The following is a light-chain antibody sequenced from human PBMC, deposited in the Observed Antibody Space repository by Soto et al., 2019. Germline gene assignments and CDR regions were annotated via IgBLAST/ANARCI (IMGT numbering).Light chain of an antibody. Sequence: QSALTQPASVSGSPGQSITISCTGTSSDVGGYNYVSWYQHQPGKAPKIMIYDVSNRPSGVSRRFSGSKSGNTASLTISGLQSEDEADYYCCSYTTNNTLVFGGGTKVTVL. V-gene: IGLV2-14*03. J-gene: IGLJ2*01. CDR3: CSYTTNNTLV. CDR1: SSDVGGYNY. CDR2: DVS.